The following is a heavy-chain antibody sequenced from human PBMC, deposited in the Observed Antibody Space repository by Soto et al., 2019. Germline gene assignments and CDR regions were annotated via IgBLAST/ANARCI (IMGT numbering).Heavy chain of an antibody. V-gene: IGHV1-69*01. D-gene: IGHD3-10*01. CDR2: IIPTFGTG. J-gene: IGHJ6*02. CDR3: ASFDGTLVRGGRSSPYEMDV. CDR1: GGTFNNYA. Sequence: QVLLVQSGPEVKKPGSSVKVSCKASGGTFNNYAINWVRQAPGKGLECMGGIIPTFGTGNHAQKFQGRVTIPADESTTTAYMELNSLRSEDTAIYYCASFDGTLVRGGRSSPYEMDVWGQGTTVIVSS.